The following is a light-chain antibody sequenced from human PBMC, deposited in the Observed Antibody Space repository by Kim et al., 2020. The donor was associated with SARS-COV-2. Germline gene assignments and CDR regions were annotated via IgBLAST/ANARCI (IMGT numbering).Light chain of an antibody. CDR3: QHYDSYSWT. J-gene: IGKJ1*01. V-gene: IGKV1-5*01. Sequence: ASVGDRVTITCRASKNIGSWLAWYQQRPGKAPTLLVSDASTLKSGVPSRFSGSGSGTEFTLTISSLQPDDFATYFCQHYDSYSWTFGQGTKVDIK. CDR1: KNIGSW. CDR2: DAS.